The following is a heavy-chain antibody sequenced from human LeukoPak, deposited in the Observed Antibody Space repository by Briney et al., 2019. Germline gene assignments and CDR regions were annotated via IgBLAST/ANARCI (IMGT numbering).Heavy chain of an antibody. Sequence: GGSLRLSCAASGFTVSSNYMSWVRQAPGKGLEWVSVIYSGGSTYYADSVKGRFTISRDNSKNTLYLQMNSLRAEDTAVYYCAREVYDSSGYSDCWGQGTLVTVSS. CDR2: IYSGGST. V-gene: IGHV3-53*01. D-gene: IGHD3-22*01. CDR3: AREVYDSSGYSDC. J-gene: IGHJ4*02. CDR1: GFTVSSNY.